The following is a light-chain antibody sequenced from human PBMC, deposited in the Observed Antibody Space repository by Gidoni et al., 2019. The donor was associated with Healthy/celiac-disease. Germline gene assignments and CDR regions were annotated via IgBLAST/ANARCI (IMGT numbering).Light chain of an antibody. CDR3: QNNNIYRHT. CDR1: QSISSW. Sequence: IQMTQSPSTLSASVGDRVTITCRASQSISSWLAWYQQKPGKDPKLLIYKASSLESVVPSSFSGSRSGTEFSLIISSRQLDDFETYYCQNNNIYRHTFGQGTKLKIK. J-gene: IGKJ2*01. CDR2: KAS. V-gene: IGKV1-5*03.